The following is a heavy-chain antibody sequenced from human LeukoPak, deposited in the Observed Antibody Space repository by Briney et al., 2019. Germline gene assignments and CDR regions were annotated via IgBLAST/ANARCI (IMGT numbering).Heavy chain of an antibody. CDR1: GFTVSSNY. Sequence: GGSLRLSCAASGFTVSSNYMSWVRQAPGKGLEWVSVIYSGGSTYYADSVKGRFTISRDNSKNTLYLQMNSLRAEDTAVYYCARDRPLTINHYDSSGPAGDYWGQGTLVTVSS. V-gene: IGHV3-66*01. J-gene: IGHJ4*02. CDR2: IYSGGST. CDR3: ARDRPLTINHYDSSGPAGDY. D-gene: IGHD3-22*01.